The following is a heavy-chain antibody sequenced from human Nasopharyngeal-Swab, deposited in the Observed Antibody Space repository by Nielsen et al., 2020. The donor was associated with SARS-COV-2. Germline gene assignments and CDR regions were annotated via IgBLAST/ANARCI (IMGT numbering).Heavy chain of an antibody. CDR2: ISYDGSNK. Sequence: PGKGLEWVAVISYDGSNKYYADSVKGRFTIPRDNSKNTLYLQMNSLRAEDTAVYYCARKDYYYGMDVWGQGITVTVSS. CDR3: ARKDYYYGMDV. J-gene: IGHJ6*02. V-gene: IGHV3-30-3*01.